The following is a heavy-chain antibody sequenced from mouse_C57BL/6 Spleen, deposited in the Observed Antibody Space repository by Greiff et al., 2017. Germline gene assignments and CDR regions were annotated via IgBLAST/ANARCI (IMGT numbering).Heavy chain of an antibody. V-gene: IGHV1-55*01. CDR2: IYPGSGST. CDR3: ARGDPYCYAMDY. CDR1: GYTFTSYW. Sequence: VQLQQSGAELVKPGASVKMSCKASGYTFTSYWITWVKQRPGQGLEWIGDIYPGSGSTNYNEKFKSKATLTVDTSSSTAYMQLSSLTSEDSAVYYCARGDPYCYAMDYWGQGTSVTVSS. J-gene: IGHJ4*01.